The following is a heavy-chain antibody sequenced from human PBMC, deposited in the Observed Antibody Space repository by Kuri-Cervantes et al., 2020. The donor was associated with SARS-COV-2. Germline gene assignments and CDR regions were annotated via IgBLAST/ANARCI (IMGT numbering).Heavy chain of an antibody. CDR2: IYYSGST. J-gene: IGHJ4*02. CDR1: GGSISSSSYY. CDR3: ARGLWGGGAF. V-gene: IGHV4-39*02. Sequence: SETLSLTCTVSGGSISSSSYYWGWIRQPPGKGLEWIGSIYYSGSTYYNPSLNSRVTISSDTSRSHFSLNLTSVTASDTAVYYCARGLWGGGAFWGQGTLVTVSS. D-gene: IGHD3-16*01.